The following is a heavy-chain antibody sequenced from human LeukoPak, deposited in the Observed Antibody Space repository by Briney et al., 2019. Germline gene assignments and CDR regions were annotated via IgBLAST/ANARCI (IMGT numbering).Heavy chain of an antibody. V-gene: IGHV1-18*01. J-gene: IGHJ3*02. Sequence: ASVKVSYKASGYTFTSYGISWVRQAPGQGLEWMGWISAYNGNTNYAQKLQGRVTMTTDTSTSTAYMELRSLRSGDTAVYYCARVGPISARYAFDIWGQGTMVTVSS. CDR3: ARVGPISARYAFDI. CDR1: GYTFTSYG. CDR2: ISAYNGNT. D-gene: IGHD2/OR15-2a*01.